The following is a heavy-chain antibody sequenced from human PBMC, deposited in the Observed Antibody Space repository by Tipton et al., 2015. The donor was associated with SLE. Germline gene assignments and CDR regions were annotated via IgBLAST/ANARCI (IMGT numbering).Heavy chain of an antibody. J-gene: IGHJ5*02. CDR3: ARVVVVIATPRAYNDR. Sequence: TLSLTCTVSGGSISSSSYYWGWIRQPPGKGLEWIGSIYYSGSTYYNPSLKSRVTISVDTSKNQFSLKLSSVTAADTAVYYCARVVVVIATPRAYNDRWGQGTLVTVSS. D-gene: IGHD2-21*01. CDR2: IYYSGST. V-gene: IGHV4-39*01. CDR1: GGSISSSSYY.